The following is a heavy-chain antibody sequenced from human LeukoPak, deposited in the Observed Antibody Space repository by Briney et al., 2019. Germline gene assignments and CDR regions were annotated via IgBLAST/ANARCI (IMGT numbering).Heavy chain of an antibody. CDR1: GFNFINAW. CDR2: IYSGGNT. CDR3: AGGYSYGSYYFDY. Sequence: GGSLRLSCAASGFNFINAWMNWVREAPGKGLEWVSVIYSGGNTYYADSVKGRFTISRDNSKNTLYLQMNSLRAEDTAVYYCAGGYSYGSYYFDYWGQGTLVTVSS. D-gene: IGHD5-18*01. J-gene: IGHJ4*02. V-gene: IGHV3-53*01.